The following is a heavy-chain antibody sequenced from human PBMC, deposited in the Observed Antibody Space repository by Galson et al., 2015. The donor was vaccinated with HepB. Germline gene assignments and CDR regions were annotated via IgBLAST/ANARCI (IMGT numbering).Heavy chain of an antibody. J-gene: IGHJ6*02. V-gene: IGHV3-66*01. CDR2: IYSGGST. CDR1: GFTVSSNY. D-gene: IGHD4-17*01. CDR3: ARDRHDYGDYGAFYYYGMDV. Sequence: SLRLSCAASGFTVSSNYMSWVRQAPGKGLEWVSVIYSGGSTYYADSVKGRFTISRDNSKNTLYLQMNSLRAEDTAVYYCARDRHDYGDYGAFYYYGMDVWGQGTTVTVSS.